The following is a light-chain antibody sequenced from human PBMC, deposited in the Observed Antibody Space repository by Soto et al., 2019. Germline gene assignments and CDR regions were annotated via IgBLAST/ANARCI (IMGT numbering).Light chain of an antibody. Sequence: DIQMTQSPSSVSASVGDRVTITYRARQGISSWLAWYQQKPGKGPKLLIYAASSLQSGVPSRFICSGSGTDFTRTISSLQPEDFATYYCQQANSCPVTFGQGTRLESK. CDR2: AAS. V-gene: IGKV1-12*01. CDR1: QGISSW. CDR3: QQANSCPVT. J-gene: IGKJ5*01.